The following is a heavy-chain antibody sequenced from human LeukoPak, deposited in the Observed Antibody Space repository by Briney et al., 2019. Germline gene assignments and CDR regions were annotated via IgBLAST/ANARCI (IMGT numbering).Heavy chain of an antibody. V-gene: IGHV1-69*01. J-gene: IGHJ4*02. CDR3: ARGDLTSVTKVWYRSQYYFDY. CDR1: GGTFSSYA. D-gene: IGHD4-11*01. Sequence: SVKVSCKASGGTFSSYAISWVRQAPGQGLEWMGGIIPIFGTANYAQKFQGRVTITADESTSTAYMELSSLRSEDTAVYYCARGDLTSVTKVWYRSQYYFDYWGQGTLVTVSS. CDR2: IIPIFGTA.